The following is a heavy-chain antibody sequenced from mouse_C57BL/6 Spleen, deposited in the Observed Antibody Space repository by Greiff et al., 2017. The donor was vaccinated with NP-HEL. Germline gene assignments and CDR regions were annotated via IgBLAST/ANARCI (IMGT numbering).Heavy chain of an antibody. J-gene: IGHJ4*01. CDR2: IYPGDGDT. Sequence: SGPELVKPGASVKISCKASGYAFSSSWMNWVKQRPGQGLEWIGRIYPGDGDTNYNGKFQGTATLTADKSTSTAYMQLSSLTSEDSAVYYCARLYAMCYWGQRASVTVSS. V-gene: IGHV1-82*01. CDR1: GYAFSSSW. CDR3: ARLYAMCY.